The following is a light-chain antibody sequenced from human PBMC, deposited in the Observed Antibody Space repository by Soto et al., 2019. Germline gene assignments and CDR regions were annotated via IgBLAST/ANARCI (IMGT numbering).Light chain of an antibody. J-gene: IGKJ2*01. CDR1: HSVSSY. Sequence: EIVLTQSPATLSLSPGDRATLSCRASHSVSSYLAWYQQRPGQAPRLLIYDVSNRATGIPARFSCSGSGTYFNLTITSLEPEDFAVDYCQQRNSRYTFGPGTKLEIK. CDR2: DVS. CDR3: QQRNSRYT. V-gene: IGKV3-11*01.